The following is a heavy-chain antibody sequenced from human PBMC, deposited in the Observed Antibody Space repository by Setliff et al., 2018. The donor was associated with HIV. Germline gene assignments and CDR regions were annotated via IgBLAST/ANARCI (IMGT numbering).Heavy chain of an antibody. V-gene: IGHV3-7*03. CDR2: IKQDGAEK. D-gene: IGHD6-6*01. CDR1: GLTFSGTW. J-gene: IGHJ4*02. Sequence: HPGGSLRLSCAASGLTFSGTWMAWVRQAPGKGPEWVANIKQDGAEKHYMDSVRGRFTISRDNAKNSLFLQMNSLRVEDTAVYYCARGHYSSSSGWGQGTLVTVSS. CDR3: ARGHYSSSSG.